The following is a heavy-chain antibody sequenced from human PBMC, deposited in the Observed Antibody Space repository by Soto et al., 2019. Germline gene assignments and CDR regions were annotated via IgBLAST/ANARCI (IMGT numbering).Heavy chain of an antibody. Sequence: PGGSLRLSCAASGFTFRSHAMNWVRQAPGKGLEWVSAISGSGTSTYYADSVKGRFTISRDNAKNTLYLEMSSLRAEDTAVYYCAKDFMEIRQYYDFLSGYYTIHYYYMDVWGKGTTVTVSS. D-gene: IGHD3-3*01. CDR2: ISGSGTST. J-gene: IGHJ6*03. CDR1: GFTFRSHA. V-gene: IGHV3-23*01. CDR3: AKDFMEIRQYYDFLSGYYTIHYYYMDV.